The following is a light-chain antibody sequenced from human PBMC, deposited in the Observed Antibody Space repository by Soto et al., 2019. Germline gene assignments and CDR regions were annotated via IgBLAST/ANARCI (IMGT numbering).Light chain of an antibody. CDR1: QSVSST. J-gene: IGKJ1*01. CDR2: GAS. CDR3: QQYIYWPWT. Sequence: EIVMTQSPATLSVSPGERATLPCRASQSVSSTLAWYQQKPGQAPRLLIYGASTRATGIPARFSGSGSGTEFTLTISSLQSEDFAVYYCQQYIYWPWTFGQGTKVDIK. V-gene: IGKV3-15*01.